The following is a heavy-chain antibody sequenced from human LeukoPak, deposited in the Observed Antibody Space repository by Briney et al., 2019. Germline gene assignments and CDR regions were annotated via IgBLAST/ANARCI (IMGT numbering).Heavy chain of an antibody. Sequence: GGSRRLSCAASGFTASSTYMSWVRQLPGKGWEWVSVIFRGGSTYYADSVKGRFTNSRDNSKNSLYLQMDSLRAEDTAVYYCARDIDYYDSSGYYSQCDYWGQGTLVTVSS. CDR2: IFRGGST. CDR3: ARDIDYYDSSGYYSQCDY. D-gene: IGHD3-22*01. V-gene: IGHV3-53*01. J-gene: IGHJ4*02. CDR1: GFTASSTY.